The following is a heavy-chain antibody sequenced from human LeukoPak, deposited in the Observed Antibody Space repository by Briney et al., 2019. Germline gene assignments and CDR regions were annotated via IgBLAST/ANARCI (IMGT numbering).Heavy chain of an antibody. CDR2: ISSSGSTI. CDR1: GFTFSDYY. Sequence: GGSLRLSCAASGFTFSDYYMSWIRQAPGKGLERVSYISSSGSTIYYADSVKGRFTISRDNAKNSLYLQMNSLRAEDTAVYYCARVPYYYDSSGYWYAFDIWGQGTMVTVSS. J-gene: IGHJ3*02. V-gene: IGHV3-11*01. D-gene: IGHD3-22*01. CDR3: ARVPYYYDSSGYWYAFDI.